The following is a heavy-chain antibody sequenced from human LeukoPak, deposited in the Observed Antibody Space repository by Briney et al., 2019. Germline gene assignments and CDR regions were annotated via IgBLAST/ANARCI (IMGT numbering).Heavy chain of an antibody. D-gene: IGHD4-23*01. CDR3: ARAGGNSVKGYYYYYMDV. CDR1: GVSISNGDYY. J-gene: IGHJ6*03. V-gene: IGHV4-30-4*08. CDR2: ISYSGSS. Sequence: SQTLSLTCSVSGVSISNGDYYWSWIRQPPGKGLEWIGYISYSGSSYYSPSLESRLTISRDTSKNQFSLKVRSATAADTAVYYCARAGGNSVKGYYYYYMDVWGKGTTVTVSS.